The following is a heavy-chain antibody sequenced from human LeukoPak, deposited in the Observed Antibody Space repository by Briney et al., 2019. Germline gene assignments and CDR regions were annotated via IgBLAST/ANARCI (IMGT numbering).Heavy chain of an antibody. Sequence: KPGGSLRLSCAASGFTFSSYSMNWVRQAPGKGLEWVSSISSSSSYIYYADSVKGRFTISRDNSKNTLYLQMNSLRAEDTAVYYCARDEDSSPPHAWGQGTLVTVSS. CDR3: ARDEDSSPPHA. CDR2: ISSSSSYI. V-gene: IGHV3-21*01. D-gene: IGHD6-19*01. CDR1: GFTFSSYS. J-gene: IGHJ5*02.